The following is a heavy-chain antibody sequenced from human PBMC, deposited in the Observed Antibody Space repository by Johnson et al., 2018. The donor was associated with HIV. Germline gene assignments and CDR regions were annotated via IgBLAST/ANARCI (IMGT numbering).Heavy chain of an antibody. CDR2: IRYDGSNK. J-gene: IGHJ3*02. D-gene: IGHD5-12*01. CDR3: AKDPAYIVATAMTDAFDI. CDR1: GFTVSSNY. Sequence: QVQLVESGGGLVQPGGSLRLSCAASGFTVSSNYMNWVRQAPGKGLEWVAFIRYDGSNKYYADSVKGRFTISRDNSKNTLYLQMNSLRAEDTAVDYCAKDPAYIVATAMTDAFDIWGQGTMVTVSS. V-gene: IGHV3-30*02.